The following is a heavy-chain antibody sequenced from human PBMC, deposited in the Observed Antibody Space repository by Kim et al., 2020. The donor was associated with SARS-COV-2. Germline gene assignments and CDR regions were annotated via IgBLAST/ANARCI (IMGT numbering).Heavy chain of an antibody. V-gene: IGHV3-33*05. J-gene: IGHJ3*02. CDR2: ISYDGSNK. CDR1: GFTFSSYG. D-gene: IGHD1-26*01. CDR3: ASLGARRPIVGAGAFDI. Sequence: GGSLRLSCAASGFTFSSYGMHWVRQAPGKGLEWVAVISYDGSNKYYADSVKGRFTISRDNSKNTLYLQMNSLRAEDTAVYYCASLGARRPIVGAGAFDIWGQGTMVTVSS.